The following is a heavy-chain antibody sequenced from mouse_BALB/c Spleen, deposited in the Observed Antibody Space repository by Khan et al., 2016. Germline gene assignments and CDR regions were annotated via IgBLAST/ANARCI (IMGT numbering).Heavy chain of an antibody. V-gene: IGHV3-1*02. Sequence: EVQLQESGPDLVKPSQSRSLTCTVTGYSITSGYSWHWIRQFPGNKLEWMGYIHYRGSTKYHPSLKGRISITRDTSKNQFSLQLNSVTTEDTATYYCARYGYYAIDYWGQGTSVTVSS. D-gene: IGHD1-1*02. CDR1: GYSITSGYS. CDR2: IHYRGST. CDR3: ARYGYYAIDY. J-gene: IGHJ4*01.